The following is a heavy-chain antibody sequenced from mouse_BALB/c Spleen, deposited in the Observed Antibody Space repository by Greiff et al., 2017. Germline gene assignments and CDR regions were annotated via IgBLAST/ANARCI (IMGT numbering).Heavy chain of an antibody. D-gene: IGHD1-3*01. CDR1: GFAFSSYD. V-gene: IGHV5-12-1*01. J-gene: IGHJ2*01. CDR2: ISSGGGST. CDR3: ARQLSYFDY. Sequence: DVKLVESGGGLVKPGGSLKLSCAASGFAFSSYDMSWVRQTPEKRLEWVAYISSGGGSTYYPDTVKGRFTISRDNAKNTLYLQMSSLKSEDTAMYYCARQLSYFDYWGQGTTLTVSS.